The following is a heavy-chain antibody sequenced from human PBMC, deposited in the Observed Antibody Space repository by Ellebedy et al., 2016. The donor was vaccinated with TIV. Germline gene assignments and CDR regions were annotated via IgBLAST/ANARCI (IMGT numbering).Heavy chain of an antibody. CDR1: GGSFISYY. CDR2: VNHSGST. Sequence: MPSETLSLTCAVHGGSFISYYWSWIRQSPGKGLEWIGEVNHSGSTNYNPSLKSRVTISVDTSKSQFSLNLRTVTAADTAVYYCARTDPWQPIDDWGQGILVSVSS. D-gene: IGHD2-21*02. V-gene: IGHV4-34*01. J-gene: IGHJ4*02. CDR3: ARTDPWQPIDD.